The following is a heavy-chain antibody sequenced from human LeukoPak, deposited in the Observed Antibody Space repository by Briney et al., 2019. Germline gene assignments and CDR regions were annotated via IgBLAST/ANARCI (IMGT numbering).Heavy chain of an antibody. Sequence: SETLSLTCTVSGGSISSYYWSWIRQPPGKGLEWIGYIYYSGSTNYNPSLKSRVTISVDTSKNQFSLKLSSVTAADTAVYYCARGYVSGSYYGLEGYWGQGTLVTVSS. CDR1: GGSISSYY. CDR2: IYYSGST. V-gene: IGHV4-59*01. J-gene: IGHJ4*02. CDR3: ARGYVSGSYYGLEGY. D-gene: IGHD3-10*01.